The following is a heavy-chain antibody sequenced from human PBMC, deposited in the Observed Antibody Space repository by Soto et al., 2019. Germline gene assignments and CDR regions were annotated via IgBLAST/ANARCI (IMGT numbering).Heavy chain of an antibody. J-gene: IGHJ4*02. CDR2: ISYDGSNK. D-gene: IGHD2-2*01. CDR3: AKDLGYCSSTSCFRFDY. Sequence: PGGSLRLSCAASGFTFSSYGMHWVRQAPGKGLEWVAVISYDGSNKYYADSVKGRFTISRDNSKNTLYLQMNSLRAEDTAVYYCAKDLGYCSSTSCFRFDYWGQGTLVTVSS. V-gene: IGHV3-30*18. CDR1: GFTFSSYG.